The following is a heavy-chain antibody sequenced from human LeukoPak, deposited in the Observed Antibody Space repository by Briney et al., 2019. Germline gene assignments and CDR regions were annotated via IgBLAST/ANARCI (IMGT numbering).Heavy chain of an antibody. CDR3: AKDRAMVRGVTYFDY. D-gene: IGHD3-10*01. J-gene: IGHJ4*02. CDR1: GFTFSSYA. Sequence: GGSLRLSCAASGFTFSSYAMSWVRQAPGKGLEWVSAISGSGGSTYYADSVKGRFTISRDNSTNTLYLQMNSLRAEDTAVYYCAKDRAMVRGVTYFDYWGQGTLVTVSS. CDR2: ISGSGGST. V-gene: IGHV3-23*01.